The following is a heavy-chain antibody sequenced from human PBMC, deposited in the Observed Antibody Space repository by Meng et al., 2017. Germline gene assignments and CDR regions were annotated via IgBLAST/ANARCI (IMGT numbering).Heavy chain of an antibody. D-gene: IGHD3-16*01. CDR1: GGCVSVGKPY. Sequence: VAGESRNPASPLMPSCFCGGCVSVGKPYWRLLRAPPRRRLWLIGYIAYVGSPSYTPSLRSRVTISVDTSNNQFSLELSSVTAADTAVFYCARTKGDYYFDYWGQGTLVTVSS. CDR3: ARTKGDYYFDY. V-gene: IGHV4-61*01. J-gene: IGHJ4*02. CDR2: IAYVGSP.